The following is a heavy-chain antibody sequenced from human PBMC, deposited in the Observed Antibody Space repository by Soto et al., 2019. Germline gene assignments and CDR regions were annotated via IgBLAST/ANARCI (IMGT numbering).Heavy chain of an antibody. CDR3: TRRDNWNDNYFDP. CDR1: GASISVHSYY. Sequence: PSETLSLTCTVSGASISVHSYYWTWIRQPPGKGLEWIGSSYHSGTTYFNPSLKSRATISVDTSKNQFSLRLTSVTAADTAIYYCTRRDNWNDNYFDPWGPGALVTVSS. D-gene: IGHD1-20*01. V-gene: IGHV4-39*01. CDR2: SYHSGTT. J-gene: IGHJ5*02.